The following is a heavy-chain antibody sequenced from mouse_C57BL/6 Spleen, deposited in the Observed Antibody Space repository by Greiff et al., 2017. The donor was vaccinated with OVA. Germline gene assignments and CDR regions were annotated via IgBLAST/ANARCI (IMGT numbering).Heavy chain of an antibody. CDR1: GYAFSSSW. V-gene: IGHV1-82*01. J-gene: IGHJ2*01. Sequence: VQLKESGPELVKPGASVKISCKASGYAFSSSWMNWVKQRPGKGLEWIGRIYPGDGDTNYNGKFKGKATLTADKSSSTAYMQLSSLTSEDSAVYFCARRWLPYFDYWGQGTTLTVSS. CDR2: IYPGDGDT. D-gene: IGHD2-3*01. CDR3: ARRWLPYFDY.